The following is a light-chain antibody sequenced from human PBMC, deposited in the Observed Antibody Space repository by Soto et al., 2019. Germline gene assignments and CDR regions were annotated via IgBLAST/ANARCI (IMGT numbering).Light chain of an antibody. J-gene: IGLJ2*01. CDR3: SSYAGRTSIV. CDR1: SSDIGSYNL. V-gene: IGLV2-23*01. CDR2: ADD. Sequence: QSALTQPASVSGSPGQSLTISCTATSSDIGSYNLVSWYQQLPGKAPQVIIYADDRRPSGISTRFSGSKSGNTASLTISGLQAEDEADYYCSSYAGRTSIVFGGGTKLTVL.